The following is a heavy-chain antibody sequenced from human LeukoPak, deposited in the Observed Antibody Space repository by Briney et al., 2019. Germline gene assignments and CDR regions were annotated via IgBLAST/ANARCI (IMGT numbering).Heavy chain of an antibody. Sequence: GGSLRHSCAASGFTFSSYAMSWVRQAPGKGLEWVSAISGSGGSTYYADSVKGRFTISRDNSKNTLYLQMNSLRAEDTAVYYCAKEEIVVVPAAINFDYWGQGTLVTVSS. J-gene: IGHJ4*02. CDR2: ISGSGGST. V-gene: IGHV3-23*01. CDR3: AKEEIVVVPAAINFDY. D-gene: IGHD2-2*02. CDR1: GFTFSSYA.